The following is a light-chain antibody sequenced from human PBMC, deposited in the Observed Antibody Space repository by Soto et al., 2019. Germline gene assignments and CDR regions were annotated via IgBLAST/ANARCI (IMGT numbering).Light chain of an antibody. CDR1: QSIASY. CDR2: AAS. CDR3: QQSYSTLT. V-gene: IGKV1-39*01. J-gene: IGKJ3*01. Sequence: DIQMTQSPSSLSASVGDRVTITCRASQSIASYLNWYQQKPGKAPKLLIYAASSLQSGVQSRFSGSGSGTDFTLTISSLQPDDFATYYCQQSYSTLTFGPGTKVDIK.